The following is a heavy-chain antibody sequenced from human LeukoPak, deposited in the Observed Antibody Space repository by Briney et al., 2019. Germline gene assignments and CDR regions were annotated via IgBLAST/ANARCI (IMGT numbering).Heavy chain of an antibody. D-gene: IGHD3-22*01. CDR1: GYTFTNYG. V-gene: IGHV1-18*01. Sequence: ASVKVSCKASGYTFTNYGISWVRQAPGQGREWMGWISTYNGDTNYAQKLQGRVTMTTDTSTSTASMELRSLRSDDTAVYYCARERGYDSSGYYHDAFDVWGQGTMVTVSS. J-gene: IGHJ3*01. CDR2: ISTYNGDT. CDR3: ARERGYDSSGYYHDAFDV.